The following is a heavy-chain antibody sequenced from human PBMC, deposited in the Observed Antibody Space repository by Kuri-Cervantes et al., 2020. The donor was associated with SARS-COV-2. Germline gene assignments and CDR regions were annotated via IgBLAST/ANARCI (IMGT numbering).Heavy chain of an antibody. CDR3: ARLNFGVRYYYGMDV. CDR2: INAGNGNT. CDR1: GGTFSSYA. D-gene: IGHD3-3*01. Sequence: ASVKVSCKASGGTFSSYAISWVRQAPGQRLEWMGWINAGNGNTKYSQKFQGRVTITRDTSASTAYMELSSLRSEDTAVYYCARLNFGVRYYYGMDVWGQGTTVTVSS. J-gene: IGHJ6*02. V-gene: IGHV1-3*01.